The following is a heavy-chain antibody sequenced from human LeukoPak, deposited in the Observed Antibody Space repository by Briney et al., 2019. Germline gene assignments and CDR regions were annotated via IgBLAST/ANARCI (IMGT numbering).Heavy chain of an antibody. Sequence: QPGRSLRLSCAASGFIFSNYPMHWVRQAPGKGLEWVAFTSYDGNNKHYADFVEGRFTISRDNSKNMLYLQMNSLRAEDTAVYYCAKPYYYGSRSYMDYWGQGTLVTVSS. CDR3: AKPYYYGSRSYMDY. J-gene: IGHJ4*02. D-gene: IGHD3-10*01. V-gene: IGHV3-30-3*02. CDR2: TSYDGNNK. CDR1: GFIFSNYP.